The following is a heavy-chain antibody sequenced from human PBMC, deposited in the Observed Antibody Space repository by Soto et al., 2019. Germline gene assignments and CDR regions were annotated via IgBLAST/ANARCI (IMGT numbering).Heavy chain of an antibody. Sequence: SVTLSLTCTVSGGSISSGVYYWSWIRQHPGKGLGWIGYIYYSGSTYYNPSLKSRVTISVDTSKNQFSLKLSSVTAADTAVYYCATMTVCTKGVCIPTRFTYGGRETLVTVSS. J-gene: IGHJ4*02. CDR3: ATMTVCTKGVCIPTRFTY. CDR1: GGSISSGVYY. V-gene: IGHV4-31*03. CDR2: IYYSGST. D-gene: IGHD2-8*01.